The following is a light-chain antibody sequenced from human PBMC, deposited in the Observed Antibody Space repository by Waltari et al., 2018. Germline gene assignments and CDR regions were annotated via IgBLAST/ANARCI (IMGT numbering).Light chain of an antibody. CDR3: FSYATGTTWV. Sequence: QSALTQPASVSGSPRQSITISCTGTNSDFGSSTLVSWYQPHPGKAPQLIIYEDTKRPSGVSNRFSGSKSGNTASLTISGLQAEDEADYYCFSYATGTTWVFGGGTKLTVL. CDR2: EDT. J-gene: IGLJ3*02. V-gene: IGLV2-23*01. CDR1: NSDFGSSTL.